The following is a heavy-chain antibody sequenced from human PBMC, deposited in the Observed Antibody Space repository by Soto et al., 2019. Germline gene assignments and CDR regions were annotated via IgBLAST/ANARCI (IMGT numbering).Heavy chain of an antibody. CDR2: ISYDGSNK. CDR3: AKVLQDIVVVVAAMEGRDAFDI. V-gene: IGHV3-30*18. CDR1: GFTFSSYG. D-gene: IGHD2-15*01. Sequence: GGSLRLSCAASGFTFSSYGMHWVRQAPGKGLEWVAVISYDGSNKYYADSVKGRFTISRDNSKNTLYLQMNSLRAEDTAVYYCAKVLQDIVVVVAAMEGRDAFDIWGQGTMVTVSS. J-gene: IGHJ3*02.